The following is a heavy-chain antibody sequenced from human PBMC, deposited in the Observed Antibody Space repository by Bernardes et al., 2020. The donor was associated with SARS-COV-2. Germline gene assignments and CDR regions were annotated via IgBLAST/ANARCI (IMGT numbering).Heavy chain of an antibody. J-gene: IGHJ4*02. CDR1: GGSISGYY. D-gene: IGHD3-16*01. Sequence: SETLSLTCTVSGGSISGYYWSWIRQAPGKGLEWIGYIYQPGTTNYNPSFQSRVSVSVDTSRNDVSLKLTSVTAADTAVYYCARHSFDYVWGAYRHIFDYWGQGTLVTVSS. CDR2: IYQPGTT. CDR3: ARHSFDYVWGAYRHIFDY. V-gene: IGHV4-59*08.